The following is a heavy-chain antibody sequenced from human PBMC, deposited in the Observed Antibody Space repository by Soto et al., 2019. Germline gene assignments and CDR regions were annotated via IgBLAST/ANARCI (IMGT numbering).Heavy chain of an antibody. CDR1: GFTFSSYS. D-gene: IGHD1-1*01. J-gene: IGHJ4*02. Sequence: PGGSLRLSCAASGFTFSSYSMNWVRQAPGKGLEWVSYISSSSSTIYYADSVKGRFTISRDNAKNSLYLQMNSLRDEDTAVYYCARDRRNWILYYFDYWGQGTLVTVSS. CDR2: ISSSSSTI. CDR3: ARDRRNWILYYFDY. V-gene: IGHV3-48*02.